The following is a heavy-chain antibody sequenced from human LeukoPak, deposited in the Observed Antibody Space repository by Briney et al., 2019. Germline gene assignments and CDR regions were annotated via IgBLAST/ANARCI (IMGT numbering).Heavy chain of an antibody. V-gene: IGHV3-7*01. CDR1: GLTFSNYW. CDR2: IKEDGSEI. D-gene: IGHD3-10*01. J-gene: IGHJ4*02. CDR3: TKQLGGSGSH. Sequence: GGSLRLSCVVSGLTFSNYWMSWVRQAPGKGLEWVANIKEDGSEIYYVDSVKGRFTISRDNTKNSVYLQMNSLRPEDTAVYYCTKQLGGSGSHWGQGTLVTVSS.